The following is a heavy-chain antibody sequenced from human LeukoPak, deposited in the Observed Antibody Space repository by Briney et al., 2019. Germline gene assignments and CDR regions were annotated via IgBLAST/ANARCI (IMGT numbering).Heavy chain of an antibody. Sequence: GGSLRLSCAASGFSVSSNYMSWVRQAPGKGLEWVSVIYRDGTTYYADSVKGRFTISRDNSRNMLYVQMNSLRAEDTAVYYCVRDLRGSNWFDPWGQGTLVTVSS. D-gene: IGHD2-2*01. CDR3: VRDLRGSNWFDP. J-gene: IGHJ5*02. V-gene: IGHV3-53*01. CDR1: GFSVSSNY. CDR2: IYRDGTT.